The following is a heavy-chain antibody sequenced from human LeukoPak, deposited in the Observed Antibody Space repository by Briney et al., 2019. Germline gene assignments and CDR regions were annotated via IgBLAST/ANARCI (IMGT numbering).Heavy chain of an antibody. V-gene: IGHV3-64D*09. J-gene: IGHJ3*02. CDR1: GFTFSSYA. CDR2: ISSNGGST. Sequence: PGGSLRLSCSASGFTFSSYAMHWVRQAPGRGLEYVSAISSNGGSTYYADSVKGRFTISRDNSKNTLYLQMSSLRAEDTAVYYCVKGLVGGSSWDDDAFDIWGQGTMVTVSS. CDR3: VKGLVGGSSWDDDAFDI. D-gene: IGHD6-13*01.